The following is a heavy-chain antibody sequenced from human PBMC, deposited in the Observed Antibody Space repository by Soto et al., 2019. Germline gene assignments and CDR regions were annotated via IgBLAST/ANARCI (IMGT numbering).Heavy chain of an antibody. Sequence: SETLSLTCTVSGGSINSGGYYWSWIRQHPGKGLEWIGYIYDGGSTYYNPSLKSRVTISVDTSKNQFSLKLSSVTAADTAVYYCARDCRLAVTGTGGFDYWGQGTLVTSPQ. CDR2: IYDGGST. D-gene: IGHD6-19*01. CDR3: ARDCRLAVTGTGGFDY. J-gene: IGHJ4*02. V-gene: IGHV4-31*03. CDR1: GGSINSGGYY.